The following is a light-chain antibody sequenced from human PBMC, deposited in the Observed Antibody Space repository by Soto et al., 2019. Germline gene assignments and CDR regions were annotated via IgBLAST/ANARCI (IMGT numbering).Light chain of an antibody. CDR1: QTISSW. Sequence: DIQMTQSPSTLSGSVGDRVTITCRASQTISSWLAWYQQKPGKAPKLLIYKASTLTSGVPSRFSGSGSGTEFTLTISSLQPDDFATYYCQHYNSYSEAFGQGTKVALK. CDR3: QHYNSYSEA. V-gene: IGKV1-5*03. J-gene: IGKJ1*01. CDR2: KAS.